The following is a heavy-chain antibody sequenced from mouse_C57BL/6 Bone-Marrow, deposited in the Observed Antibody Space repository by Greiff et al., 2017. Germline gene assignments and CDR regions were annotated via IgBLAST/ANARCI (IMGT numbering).Heavy chain of an antibody. CDR1: GYTFTSYW. J-gene: IGHJ4*01. CDR3: ARLRSITTVVAPYYAMDY. CDR2: IHPNSGST. D-gene: IGHD1-1*01. Sequence: QVQLQQPGAELVKPGASVKLSCKASGYTFTSYWMHWVKQRPGQGLEWIGMIHPNSGSTNYNEKFKSKATLTVDKSSSTAYMQLSSLTSEDSAVYYCARLRSITTVVAPYYAMDYWGQGTSVTVSS. V-gene: IGHV1-64*01.